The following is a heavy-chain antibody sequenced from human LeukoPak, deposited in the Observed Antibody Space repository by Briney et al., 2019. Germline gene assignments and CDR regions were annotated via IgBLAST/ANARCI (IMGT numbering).Heavy chain of an antibody. V-gene: IGHV4-4*07. CDR3: ARGGADYDPWDYYGMDV. CDR1: GGSISSYY. CDR2: IYTSGST. D-gene: IGHD3-16*01. Sequence: SETLSLTCTVSGGSISSYYWSWLRQPAGKGLEWIGRIYTSGSTNYNTSLKSRVTMSVDTSKNQFSLKLSSVTAADTAVYYCARGGADYDPWDYYGMDVWGQGTTVTVSS. J-gene: IGHJ6*02.